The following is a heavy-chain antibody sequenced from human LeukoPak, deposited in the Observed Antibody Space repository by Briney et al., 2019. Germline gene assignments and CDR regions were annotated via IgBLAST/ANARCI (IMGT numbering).Heavy chain of an antibody. CDR3: ARGADSSYKYFDY. D-gene: IGHD3-22*01. V-gene: IGHV4-39*01. CDR1: GGSISSSSYY. Sequence: SETLSLTCTVSGGSISSSSYYWGWIRQPPGKGLEWIGSIYYSGSTYYNPSLKSRVTISVDTSKNQFSLKLSSVTAADTAVYYCARGADSSYKYFDYWGQGTLVTVSS. CDR2: IYYSGST. J-gene: IGHJ4*02.